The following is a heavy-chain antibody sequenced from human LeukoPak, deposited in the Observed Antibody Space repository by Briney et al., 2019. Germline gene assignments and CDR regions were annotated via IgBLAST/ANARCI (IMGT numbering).Heavy chain of an antibody. V-gene: IGHV1-2*02. J-gene: IGHJ4*02. CDR3: SVWFGEFAH. Sequence: AXVKVSCKASGYTFTDYNIHWVRQAPGQGLEWMGWINPDSGGTNYAQRFQGMVTMTRDTSISTAYMDLGSLKSDDTATYFCSVWFGEFAHWGQGTLVTVSS. CDR2: INPDSGGT. D-gene: IGHD3-10*01. CDR1: GYTFTDYN.